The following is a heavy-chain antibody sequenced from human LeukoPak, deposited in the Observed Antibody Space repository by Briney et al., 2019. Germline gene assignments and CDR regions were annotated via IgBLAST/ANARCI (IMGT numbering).Heavy chain of an antibody. D-gene: IGHD2-8*01. J-gene: IGHJ4*02. CDR2: IYYSGST. Sequence: SETLSLTYTVSGGSISSYYWSWSRQPSGKGLEWIGYIYYSGSTNYNPSLKSRVTISVDTSKNQFSPKLSSVTAADTAVYYCARVNGYYYFDYWGQGTLVTVSS. V-gene: IGHV4-59*01. CDR1: GGSISSYY. CDR3: ARVNGYYYFDY.